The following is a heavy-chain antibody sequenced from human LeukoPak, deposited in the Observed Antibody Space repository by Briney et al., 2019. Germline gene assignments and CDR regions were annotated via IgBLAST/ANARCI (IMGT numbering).Heavy chain of an antibody. D-gene: IGHD6-19*01. V-gene: IGHV4-34*01. CDR1: GGSFSGYY. Sequence: SETLSLTCAVYGGSFSGYYWSWIRQPPGKGLEWLGDINQSGSTNYNPSLKSRVTISLDTSKNQFSLKLTSVTAADTAVYYCATTGRHIAVAGTDAFDIWGQGTMVTVSS. CDR2: INQSGST. J-gene: IGHJ3*02. CDR3: ATTGRHIAVAGTDAFDI.